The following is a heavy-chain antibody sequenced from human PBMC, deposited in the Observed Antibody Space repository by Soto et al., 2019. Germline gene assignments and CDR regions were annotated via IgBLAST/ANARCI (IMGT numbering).Heavy chain of an antibody. CDR1: GYTFTSYY. CDR2: INPSGGST. V-gene: IGHV1-46*01. Sequence: SVKVSCKASGYTFTSYYMHWVRQAPGQGLEWMGIINPSGGSTSYAQKFQGRVTMTRDTSTSKVYMELSSLRSEDTAVYYCAREKPDYYDNRNGMDVWGQGTTVTVYS. J-gene: IGHJ6*02. CDR3: AREKPDYYDNRNGMDV. D-gene: IGHD3-22*01.